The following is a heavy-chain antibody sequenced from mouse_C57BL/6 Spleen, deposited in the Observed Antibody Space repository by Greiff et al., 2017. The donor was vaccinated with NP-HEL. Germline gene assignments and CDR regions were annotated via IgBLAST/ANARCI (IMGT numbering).Heavy chain of an antibody. V-gene: IGHV3-6*01. CDR1: GYSITSGYY. CDR2: ISYDGSN. CDR3: ARDGDYYGSSYGY. Sequence: ESGPGLVKPSQSLSLTCSVTGYSITSGYYWNWIRQFPGNKLEWMGYISYDGSNNYNPSLKNRISITRDTSKNQFFLKLNSVTTEDTATYYCARDGDYYGSSYGYWGQGTTLTVSS. J-gene: IGHJ2*01. D-gene: IGHD1-1*01.